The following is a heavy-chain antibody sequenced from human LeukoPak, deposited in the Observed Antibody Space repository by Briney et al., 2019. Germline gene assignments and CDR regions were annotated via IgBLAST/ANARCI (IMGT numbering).Heavy chain of an antibody. D-gene: IGHD2-2*01. Sequence: GGSLRLSCAASGFTFSSYGMHWVRQAPGKGLEWVAVISYDGSNKYYADSVKGRFTISRDNSKNTLYLQMNSLRAEDTAVYYCAKDLATGAAMPEHYFDYWGQGTLVTVSS. CDR3: AKDLATGAAMPEHYFDY. CDR2: ISYDGSNK. V-gene: IGHV3-30*18. J-gene: IGHJ4*02. CDR1: GFTFSSYG.